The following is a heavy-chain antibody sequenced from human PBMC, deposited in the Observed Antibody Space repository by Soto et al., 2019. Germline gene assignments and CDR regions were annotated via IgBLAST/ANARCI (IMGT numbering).Heavy chain of an antibody. V-gene: IGHV4-34*01. CDR3: AMRARLTGYSYYFDY. J-gene: IGHJ4*02. Sequence: QVQLQQWGAGLLKPSETLSLTCAVYGGSFSGYYWSWIRQPPGKGLEWIGEINHSGSTNYNPSLKSRVTISVDTSKNQFSLKLSSVTAADTAVYYCAMRARLTGYSYYFDYWGQGTLVTVSS. D-gene: IGHD3-9*01. CDR1: GGSFSGYY. CDR2: INHSGST.